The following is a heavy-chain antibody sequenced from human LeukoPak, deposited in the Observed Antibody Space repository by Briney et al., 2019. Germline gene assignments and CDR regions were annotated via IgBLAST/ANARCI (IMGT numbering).Heavy chain of an antibody. Sequence: SETLSLTCAVYGGSFSGYYWSWIRQPPGKGLEWIGEINHSGSTNYNPSLKSRVTISVDTSKNQFSLKLSSVTAADTAVYYCARSNYYGLGSYYNVYWGQGTLVTVSS. CDR2: INHSGST. J-gene: IGHJ4*02. V-gene: IGHV4-34*01. CDR3: ARSNYYGLGSYYNVY. D-gene: IGHD3-10*01. CDR1: GGSFSGYY.